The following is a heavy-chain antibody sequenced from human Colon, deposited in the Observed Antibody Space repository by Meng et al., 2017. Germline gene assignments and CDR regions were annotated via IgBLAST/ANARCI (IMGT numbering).Heavy chain of an antibody. CDR3: ARDTTLGSTNWFDP. V-gene: IGHV3-20*01. J-gene: IGHJ5*02. CDR1: GFTFDDYG. Sequence: GESLKISCAASGFTFDDYGMSWVRQAPGKELEWVSGINWNGGSTGYADSVKGRFTISRDNAKNSLYLQMNSLRAEDTALYHCARDTTLGSTNWFDPWGQGTLVTVSS. CDR2: INWNGGST. D-gene: IGHD1-1*01.